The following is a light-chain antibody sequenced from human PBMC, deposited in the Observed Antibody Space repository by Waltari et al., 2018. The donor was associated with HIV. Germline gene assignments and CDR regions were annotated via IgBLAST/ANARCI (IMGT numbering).Light chain of an antibody. CDR2: NVS. CDR3: SSYAGTSNFVL. CDR1: SSDVGAYNY. V-gene: IGLV2-11*01. Sequence: QSALTQPRSVSESPGQSVTISCTGTSSDVGAYNYVSWYQQHPGRAPKFIIYNVSVRPSGGPDRFSGSTSGNTASLTISGLQAEDEADYYCSSYAGTSNFVLFGGGTKLTVL. J-gene: IGLJ2*01.